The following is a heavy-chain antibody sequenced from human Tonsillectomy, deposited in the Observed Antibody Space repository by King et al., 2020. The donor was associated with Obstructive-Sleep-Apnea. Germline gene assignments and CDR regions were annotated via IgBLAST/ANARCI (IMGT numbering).Heavy chain of an antibody. D-gene: IGHD6-19*01. CDR1: GFTFSTYS. V-gene: IGHV3-21*01. CDR3: ASFSRSSAWTGPLYYFDY. Sequence: VQLVESGGGLVKPGGSLRLSCAASGFTFSTYSVNWVRQAPGKGLEWVSSISSVTSYMYYADSVNGRFTISRDNAKNSLYLQMNSLRAEDTGIYYCASFSRSSAWTGPLYYFDYWGQGTLVTVSS. J-gene: IGHJ4*02. CDR2: ISSVTSYM.